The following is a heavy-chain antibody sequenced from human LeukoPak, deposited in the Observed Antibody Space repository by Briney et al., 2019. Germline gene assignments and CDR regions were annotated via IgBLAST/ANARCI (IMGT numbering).Heavy chain of an antibody. CDR2: IHTSGST. Sequence: SETLSLTCTVSGGYISSYYWSWIRQPAGKGLEWIGRIHTSGSTDYNPSLKSRVTMSIDTSRTRFSLRLSSVTAADTAVYYCAKEGYSANWRNYFDYWGQGTLVTVSS. CDR1: GGYISSYY. J-gene: IGHJ4*02. CDR3: AKEGYSANWRNYFDY. V-gene: IGHV4-4*07. D-gene: IGHD6-13*01.